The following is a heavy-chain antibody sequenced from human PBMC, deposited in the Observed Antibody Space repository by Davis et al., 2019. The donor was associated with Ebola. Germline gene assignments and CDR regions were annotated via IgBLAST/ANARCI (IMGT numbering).Heavy chain of an antibody. Sequence: PGGSLRLSCADSVITFSSYAMTWVRQAPGKGLEWVSAISGSGGNTYYAVSVKGRFTISRDNSKKTMYLQMNSLRGEDTAVYYCARSGLSFGVVKYHYGMDAWGKGTTVTVSS. CDR1: VITFSSYA. V-gene: IGHV3-23*01. CDR2: ISGSGGNT. D-gene: IGHD3-3*01. CDR3: ARSGLSFGVVKYHYGMDA. J-gene: IGHJ6*04.